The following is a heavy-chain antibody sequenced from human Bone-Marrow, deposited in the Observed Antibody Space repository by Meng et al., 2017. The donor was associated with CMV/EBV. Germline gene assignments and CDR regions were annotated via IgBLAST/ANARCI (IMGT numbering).Heavy chain of an antibody. D-gene: IGHD3-3*01. Sequence: ASVKVSCKASGYTFTSYDINWVRQATGQGLEWMGWMNPNSGNTGYAQKFQGRVTITRNTSISTAYMELSSLRSEDTAVYDCARSPYYDFWSGYYIWYYYYGMDVCGQRTTVTVSS. CDR2: MNPNSGNT. J-gene: IGHJ6*02. V-gene: IGHV1-8*03. CDR3: ARSPYYDFWSGYYIWYYYYGMDV. CDR1: GYTFTSYD.